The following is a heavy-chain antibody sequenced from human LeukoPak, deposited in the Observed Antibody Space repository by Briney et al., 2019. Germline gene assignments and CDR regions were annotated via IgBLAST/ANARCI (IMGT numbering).Heavy chain of an antibody. V-gene: IGHV1-24*01. Sequence: ASVKVSCKVSGYTLTELSMHWVRQAPGKGLEWMGGFDPEDGETIYAQKFQGRVTMIRDTSTSTVYMELSSLRSEDTAVYYCARVLYDHESSGLDFWGQGTLVTVSS. CDR2: FDPEDGET. D-gene: IGHD3-22*01. J-gene: IGHJ4*02. CDR1: GYTLTELS. CDR3: ARVLYDHESSGLDF.